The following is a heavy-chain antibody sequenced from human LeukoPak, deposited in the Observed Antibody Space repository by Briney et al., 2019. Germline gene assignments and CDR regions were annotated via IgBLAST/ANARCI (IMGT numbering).Heavy chain of an antibody. V-gene: IGHV3-48*01. J-gene: IGHJ4*02. D-gene: IGHD3-22*01. CDR2: ISSSSTI. CDR3: ARGAYYYED. Sequence: GGSLRLSCAASGFTFSSHSMNWVRRAPGKGLEWVSYISSSSTICYADSVKGRFTISRDNAKNSLYLQMNSLRAEDTAVYYCARGAYYYEDWGQGTLVTVSS. CDR1: GFTFSSHS.